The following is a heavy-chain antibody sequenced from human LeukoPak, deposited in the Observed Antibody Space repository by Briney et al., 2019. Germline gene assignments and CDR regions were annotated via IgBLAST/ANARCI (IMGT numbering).Heavy chain of an antibody. Sequence: KPSETLSLTCTVSGGSISSYYWSWIRQPPGKGLEWLGYIYYSGSTNYNPSLKSRVTISVDTSKNQFSLKLSSVTAADTAVYYCARFYGGNSLWYFDYWGQGTLVTVSS. CDR2: IYYSGST. CDR3: ARFYGGNSLWYFDY. J-gene: IGHJ4*02. D-gene: IGHD4-23*01. V-gene: IGHV4-59*01. CDR1: GGSISSYY.